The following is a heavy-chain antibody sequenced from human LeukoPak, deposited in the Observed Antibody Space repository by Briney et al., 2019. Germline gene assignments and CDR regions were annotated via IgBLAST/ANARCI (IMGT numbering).Heavy chain of an antibody. Sequence: PSETLSLTCSVSGGSISSSTYYWGWIRQPPGKGLEWNWNIYNSGSTYYNSSLKRRVTISVHTYKNQFSLKLSSVTAADTAVYYCERQAYSSNLGWFDPWGQGTLVTVS. V-gene: IGHV4-39*01. CDR2: IYNSGST. J-gene: IGHJ5*02. D-gene: IGHD6-13*01. CDR3: ERQAYSSNLGWFDP. CDR1: GGSISSSTYY.